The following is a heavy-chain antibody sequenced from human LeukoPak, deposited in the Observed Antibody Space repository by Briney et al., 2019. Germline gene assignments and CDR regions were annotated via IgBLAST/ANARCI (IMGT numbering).Heavy chain of an antibody. CDR2: INHSGST. V-gene: IGHV4-34*01. Sequence: SETLSLTCAVYGGSSSGYYWSWIRQPPGKGLEWIGEINHSGSTNYNPSLKSRVTISVDTSKNQFSLKLSSVTAADTAVYYCARGMISMIVDAFDIWGQGTMVTVSS. CDR3: ARGMISMIVDAFDI. J-gene: IGHJ3*02. CDR1: GGSSSGYY. D-gene: IGHD3-22*01.